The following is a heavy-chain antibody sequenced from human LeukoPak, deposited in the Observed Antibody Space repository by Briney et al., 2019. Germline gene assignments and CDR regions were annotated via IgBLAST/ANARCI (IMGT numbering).Heavy chain of an antibody. J-gene: IGHJ4*02. Sequence: PSETLSLTCTVSGGSISSYYWSWIRQPAGKGLEWIGRIYTSGSTNYNPSLKSRVTLSLDTSKSHFSLKLSSVTAADTAMYYCARVANYGGMYFDYWGQGTLVTVSS. D-gene: IGHD4-23*01. CDR3: ARVANYGGMYFDY. CDR2: IYTSGST. V-gene: IGHV4-4*07. CDR1: GGSISSYY.